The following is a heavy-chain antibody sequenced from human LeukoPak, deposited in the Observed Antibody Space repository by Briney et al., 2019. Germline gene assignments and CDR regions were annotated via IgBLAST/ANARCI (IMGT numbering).Heavy chain of an antibody. CDR1: GYTFTDYY. CDR2: FDPEDGET. CDR3: ATDSYDY. D-gene: IGHD1-26*01. Sequence: GASVKVSCKASGYTFTDYYINWIRQAPGKGLEWMGGFDPEDGETIYAQKFQGRVTMTEDTSTDTAYMELSSLRSEDTAVYYCATDSYDYWGQGTLVTVSS. V-gene: IGHV1-24*01. J-gene: IGHJ4*02.